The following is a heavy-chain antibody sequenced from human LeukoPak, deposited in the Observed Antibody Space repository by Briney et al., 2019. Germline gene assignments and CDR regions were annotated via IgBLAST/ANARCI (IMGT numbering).Heavy chain of an antibody. CDR3: ATPGPSFEDSSGYYY. Sequence: SETLSLTCTVSGGSISSSSYYWGWIRQPPGKGLEWIGSIYYSGSTYYNPSLKSRVTISVDTSKNQFSLKLSSVTAADTAVYYCATPGPSFEDSSGYYYWGQGTLVTVSS. D-gene: IGHD3-22*01. J-gene: IGHJ4*02. CDR1: GGSISSSSYY. V-gene: IGHV4-39*01. CDR2: IYYSGST.